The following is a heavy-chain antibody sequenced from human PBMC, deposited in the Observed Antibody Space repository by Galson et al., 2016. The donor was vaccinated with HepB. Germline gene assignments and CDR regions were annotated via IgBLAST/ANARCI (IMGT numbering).Heavy chain of an antibody. D-gene: IGHD2-15*01. CDR3: ARATSCSAGTFYASYFDY. J-gene: IGHJ4*02. CDR2: INPNIGDT. CDR1: GYTFNGYY. V-gene: IGHV1-2*02. Sequence: SVKVSCKASGYTFNGYYIHWVRQAPGQGLEWMGWINPNIGDTNYAQKFQGRVTMTRDTSITTAYMELSTLRSDDTAVYFCARATSCSAGTFYASYFDYWGQGTLVTVSS.